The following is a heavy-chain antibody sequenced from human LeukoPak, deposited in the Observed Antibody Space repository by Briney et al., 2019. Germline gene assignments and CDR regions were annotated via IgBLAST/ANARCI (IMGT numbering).Heavy chain of an antibody. Sequence: GASVKVSCKASGYTFTSYDINWVRQATGQGLEWMGWMNPNSGNTGYAQKFQGRVTITRNTSISTAYMELSSLRSEDTAVYYCARGQSGSYWRPWFDPWGQGTLVTVSS. J-gene: IGHJ5*02. CDR3: ARGQSGSYWRPWFDP. CDR2: MNPNSGNT. V-gene: IGHV1-8*03. CDR1: GYTFTSYD. D-gene: IGHD1-26*01.